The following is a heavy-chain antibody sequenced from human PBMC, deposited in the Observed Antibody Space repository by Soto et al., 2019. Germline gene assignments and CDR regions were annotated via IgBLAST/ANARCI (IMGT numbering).Heavy chain of an antibody. CDR1: EFSVSDNF. V-gene: IGHV3-53*01. CDR3: ARDSHVGSGWQLTADY. CDR2: IYGGGAT. J-gene: IGHJ4*02. D-gene: IGHD6-19*01. Sequence: GGSLRLSCAASEFSVSDNFLSWVRQAPGKGLEWVSGIYGGGATFYADSVKGRFTISRDNSKNTLYLQMNSLRAEDTAVYYCARDSHVGSGWQLTADYWGQGTLVTISS.